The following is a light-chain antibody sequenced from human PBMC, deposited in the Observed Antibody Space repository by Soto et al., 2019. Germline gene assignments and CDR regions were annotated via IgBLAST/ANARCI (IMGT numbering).Light chain of an antibody. CDR3: QQTYSTPIT. CDR2: ASS. V-gene: IGKV1-39*01. J-gene: IGKJ5*01. CDR1: QTISSS. Sequence: DIQMTQSPSSLSASVGDRVTITCRASQTISSSLNWYQQRPGKAPNLLIYASSSLQSGVPPRFRGCGSGTDLTLTISSLQPEDFATYYCQQTYSTPITFGQGTRLDIK.